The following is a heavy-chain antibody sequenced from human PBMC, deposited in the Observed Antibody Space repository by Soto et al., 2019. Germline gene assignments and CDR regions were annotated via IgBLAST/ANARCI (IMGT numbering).Heavy chain of an antibody. CDR3: ARESGYYYDSSGYYRVDAFDI. V-gene: IGHV6-1*01. J-gene: IGHJ3*02. D-gene: IGHD3-22*01. Sequence: SQTLSLTCAISGDSVSSNSAAWNWIRQSPSRGLEWLGRTYYRSKWYNDYAVSVKSRITINPDTSKNQFSLQLNSVTPEDTAVYYCARESGYYYDSSGYYRVDAFDIWGQGTMVTVSS. CDR2: TYYRSKWYN. CDR1: GDSVSSNSAA.